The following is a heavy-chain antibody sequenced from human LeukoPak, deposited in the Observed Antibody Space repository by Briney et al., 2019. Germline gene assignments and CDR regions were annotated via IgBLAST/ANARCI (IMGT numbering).Heavy chain of an antibody. CDR3: ARGLRIAAAGSVAFDI. V-gene: IGHV4-59*01. D-gene: IGHD6-13*01. Sequence: SETLSLTCTVSGGSISSYYWSWIRQPPGKGLEWIGYIYYSGSTNYNPSLKSRVTISVDTSKNQFSLKLSSVTAADTAVYYCARGLRIAAAGSVAFDIWGQGTMVTVSS. CDR2: IYYSGST. J-gene: IGHJ3*02. CDR1: GGSISSYY.